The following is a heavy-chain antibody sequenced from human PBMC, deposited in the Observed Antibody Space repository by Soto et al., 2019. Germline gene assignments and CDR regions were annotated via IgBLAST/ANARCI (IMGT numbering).Heavy chain of an antibody. Sequence: GASVKVSCKVSGYTLTELSMHWVRQAPGKGLEWMGGFDPEDGETIYAQKFQGRVTVTEDTSTDTSYMELSSLRSEDTAVYYCATGVAEYCSSTSCYVFDYWGQGTLVTVSS. CDR2: FDPEDGET. J-gene: IGHJ4*02. D-gene: IGHD2-2*01. CDR1: GYTLTELS. CDR3: ATGVAEYCSSTSCYVFDY. V-gene: IGHV1-24*01.